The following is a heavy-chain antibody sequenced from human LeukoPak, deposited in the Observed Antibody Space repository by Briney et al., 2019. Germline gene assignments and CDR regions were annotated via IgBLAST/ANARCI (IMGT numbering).Heavy chain of an antibody. Sequence: GGSLRLSCAASGFTFSSYAMHWVRQAPGKGLEWVAVISYDGSNKYYADSVKGRFTTSSDNAKNTLSLQMNSLRAEDTAVYYCAKDPIFSGSYGVFDYWGLGTLVTVSS. CDR1: GFTFSSYA. D-gene: IGHD1-26*01. CDR3: AKDPIFSGSYGVFDY. V-gene: IGHV3-30-3*01. CDR2: ISYDGSNK. J-gene: IGHJ4*02.